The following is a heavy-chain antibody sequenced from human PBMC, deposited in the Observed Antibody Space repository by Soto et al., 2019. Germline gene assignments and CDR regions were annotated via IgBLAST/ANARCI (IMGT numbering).Heavy chain of an antibody. Sequence: SDTLSLTCAASRGSTKGAGYHWSWIRQHPGEGLEWIGYIYYSGTTYYNPSLKSRVTISVDTSKNQFSLKLSSVTAADTAMYYCAKYGSGSFYWGQGTLVTVS. CDR3: AKYGSGSFY. V-gene: IGHV4-31*11. J-gene: IGHJ4*02. CDR2: IYYSGTT. D-gene: IGHD3-10*01. CDR1: RGSTKGAGYH.